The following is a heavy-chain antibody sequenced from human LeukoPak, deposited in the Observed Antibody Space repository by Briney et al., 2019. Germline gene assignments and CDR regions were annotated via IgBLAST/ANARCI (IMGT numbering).Heavy chain of an antibody. CDR2: INSDGSST. CDR1: GFTFSSYW. CDR3: AKDIGSYYVLGAFDI. J-gene: IGHJ3*02. Sequence: GGSLRLSCAASGFTFSSYWMHWVRQAPGKGLVWVSRINSDGSSTSYADSVKGRFTISRDNAKNSLYLQMNSLRAEDTALYYCAKDIGSYYVLGAFDIWGQGTMVTVSS. D-gene: IGHD1-26*01. V-gene: IGHV3-74*01.